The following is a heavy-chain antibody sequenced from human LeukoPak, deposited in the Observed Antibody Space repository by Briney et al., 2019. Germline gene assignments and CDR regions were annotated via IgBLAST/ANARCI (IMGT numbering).Heavy chain of an antibody. J-gene: IGHJ6*02. D-gene: IGHD6-13*01. V-gene: IGHV6-1*01. CDR1: GDSVSSNSAA. Sequence: SQTLSLTSAISGDSVSSNSAAWNWIRQSPSRGLEWLGRTYYRSKWYNDYAVSVKSRITINPDTSKNQFSLQLNSVTPEDTAVYYCAREGGPSIAAAGTYYYYGMDVWGQGTTVTVSS. CDR3: AREGGPSIAAAGTYYYYGMDV. CDR2: TYYRSKWYN.